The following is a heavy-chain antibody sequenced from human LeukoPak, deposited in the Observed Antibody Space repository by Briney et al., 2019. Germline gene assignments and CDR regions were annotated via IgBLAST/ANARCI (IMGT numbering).Heavy chain of an antibody. CDR3: ARNRGWLQFDY. CDR2: IKGDGSQK. V-gene: IGHV3-7*03. Sequence: GGSLRLSCAASGFSFSDHWLDWVRQAPGKGLEWVAHIKGDGSQKYYVDSVKGRFTISRDNAKTSPYLQTDSLRAEDTAVYYCARNRGWLQFDYWGQGTLVTVSS. D-gene: IGHD5-12*01. CDR1: GFSFSDHW. J-gene: IGHJ4*02.